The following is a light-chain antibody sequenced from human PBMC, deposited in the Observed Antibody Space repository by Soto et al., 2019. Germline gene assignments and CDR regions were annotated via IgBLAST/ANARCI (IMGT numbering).Light chain of an antibody. Sequence: EIVLTQSPATLSLSPGERATLSCRASQSVSRYLAWYQQKPGQAPRLLIYDTSHRATGIPASFSGSGSGTDFTRTITSLEPEDFTVYYCQQRSSWPTFGGGTKVEIK. CDR1: QSVSRY. J-gene: IGKJ4*01. V-gene: IGKV3-11*01. CDR3: QQRSSWPT. CDR2: DTS.